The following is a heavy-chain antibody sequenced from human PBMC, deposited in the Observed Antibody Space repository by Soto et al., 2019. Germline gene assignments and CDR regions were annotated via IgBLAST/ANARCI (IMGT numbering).Heavy chain of an antibody. J-gene: IGHJ5*02. CDR2: MNPNSGNT. D-gene: IGHD4-17*01. Sequence: QVQLVQSGAEVKKPGASVKVSCKASGYTFTSYDINWVRQATGQGLEWMGWMNPNSGNTGYAQKFQGRVTMTRNTSISTAYMELSSLRSEDTAVYYCARVITRGVRRTTVNYNWFDPWGQGTLVTVSS. CDR3: ARVITRGVRRTTVNYNWFDP. V-gene: IGHV1-8*01. CDR1: GYTFTSYD.